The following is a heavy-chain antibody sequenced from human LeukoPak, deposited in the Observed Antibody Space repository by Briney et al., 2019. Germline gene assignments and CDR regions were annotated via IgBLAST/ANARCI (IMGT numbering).Heavy chain of an antibody. CDR2: LSGSGGST. D-gene: IGHD5-12*01. V-gene: IGHV3-23*01. CDR3: AKDLYGYVSNWFDP. J-gene: IGHJ5*02. CDR1: GFTFSSYA. Sequence: PGGSLRLSCAASGFTFSSYAMSWVRQAPGKGLEWVSALSGSGGSTYYADSVKGRFTISRDNSKNTLYLQMNSLRAEDTAVYYCAKDLYGYVSNWFDPWGQGTLVTVSS.